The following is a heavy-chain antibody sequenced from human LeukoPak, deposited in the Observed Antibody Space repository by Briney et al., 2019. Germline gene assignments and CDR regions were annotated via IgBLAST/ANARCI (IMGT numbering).Heavy chain of an antibody. CDR3: ARVWFYAGIHLWRYFDC. CDR1: GGSISSGGYS. J-gene: IGHJ4*02. D-gene: IGHD5-18*01. Sequence: SETLSLTCAVSGGSISSGGYSWSWIRQPPGKGLEWIGYIYHSGSTDYNPSLKSRVTISEDRSKNQFSLKLSSVTAADTAVYYCARVWFYAGIHLWRYFDCWGQGILVTVSS. V-gene: IGHV4-30-2*01. CDR2: IYHSGST.